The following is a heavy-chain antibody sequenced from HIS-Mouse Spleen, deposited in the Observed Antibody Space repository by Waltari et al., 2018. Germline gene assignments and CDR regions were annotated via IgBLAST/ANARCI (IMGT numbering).Heavy chain of an antibody. CDR3: ARGQGGGYFDY. Sequence: QVQLRQWGAGLLKPSETLSLTCAVYGGSFRGYSCSGTRQPPGKGLEWIGEITHSGSTNYNTSLKSRVTISVDTSKNQFSLKLSSVTAADTAVYYCARGQGGGYFDYWGQGTLVTVSS. V-gene: IGHV4-34*01. D-gene: IGHD3-16*01. J-gene: IGHJ4*02. CDR2: ITHSGST. CDR1: GGSFRGYS.